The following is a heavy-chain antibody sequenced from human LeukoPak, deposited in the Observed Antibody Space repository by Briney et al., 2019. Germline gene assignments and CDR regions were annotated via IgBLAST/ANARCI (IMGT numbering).Heavy chain of an antibody. CDR3: AFSGWFWGAFDY. V-gene: IGHV4-39*01. CDR1: GGSINISNYF. D-gene: IGHD6-19*01. CDR2: RSSTGIT. Sequence: PSETLSLTCSVSGGSINISNYFWGWIRQPPGKGLEWIASRSSTGITHYYPSLESRISVSVETSKNQFSLMLTSLTAADTAVYYCAFSGWFWGAFDYWGQGILVTVSS. J-gene: IGHJ4*02.